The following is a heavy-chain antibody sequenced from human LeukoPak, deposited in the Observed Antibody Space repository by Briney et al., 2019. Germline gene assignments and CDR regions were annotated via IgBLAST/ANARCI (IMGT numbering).Heavy chain of an antibody. CDR2: INRSGST. V-gene: IGHV4-34*01. CDR1: GGSSSGYY. J-gene: IGHJ4*02. CDR3: ARVGRDYSNYGWSDY. Sequence: SETLSLTCAVYGGSSSGYYWSWIRQPPGKGLEWIGEINRSGSTNYNPSLKSRVTISVDTSKNQFSLKLSSVTAADTAVYYCARVGRDYSNYGWSDYWGQGTLVTVSS. D-gene: IGHD4-11*01.